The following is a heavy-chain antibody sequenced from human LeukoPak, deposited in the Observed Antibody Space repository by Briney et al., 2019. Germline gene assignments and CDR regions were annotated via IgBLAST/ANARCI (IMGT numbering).Heavy chain of an antibody. CDR1: GFTFSSYG. V-gene: IGHV3-33*01. CDR2: IWYDGSNK. Sequence: GGPLRLSCAASGFTFSSYGMHWVRQAPGKGLEWVAVIWYDGSNKYYADSVKGRFTISRDNSKNTLYLQMNSLRAEDTAVYYCARGLDSGYDIVYAYWGQGTLVTVSS. J-gene: IGHJ4*02. D-gene: IGHD5-12*01. CDR3: ARGLDSGYDIVYAY.